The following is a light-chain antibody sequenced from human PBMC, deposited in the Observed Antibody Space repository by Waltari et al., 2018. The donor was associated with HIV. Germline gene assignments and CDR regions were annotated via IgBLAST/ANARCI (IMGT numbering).Light chain of an antibody. Sequence: QSLLAQPRTVSGPPGHRVNISCIGSNSNVTNNNVTWYQQVPGVAPKLLTYRNNQRPSGVPDRFSGSKSGTSASLAISGLRTEDEGDYYCAAWDDRLSGRLFGGGTKVTVL. CDR2: RNN. CDR3: AAWDDRLSGRL. CDR1: NSNVTNNN. V-gene: IGLV1-47*01. J-gene: IGLJ2*01.